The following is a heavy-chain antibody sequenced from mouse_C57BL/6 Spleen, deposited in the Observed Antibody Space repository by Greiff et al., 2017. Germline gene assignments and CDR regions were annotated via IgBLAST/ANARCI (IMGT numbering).Heavy chain of an antibody. CDR3: ARGPYDDDGPRFAY. D-gene: IGHD2-4*01. CDR1: GYSITRGYY. V-gene: IGHV3-6*01. CDR2: RSYDGSN. Sequence: EVQLQQSGPGLVKPSQSLSLTCSVTGYSITRGYYWHWIRPFPGNKLEWIGYRSYDGSNNYNPSLKHRISITRDTSKNQFFLKLISVTTEDTSTYYSARGPYDDDGPRFAYWGQGTLVTVSA. J-gene: IGHJ3*01.